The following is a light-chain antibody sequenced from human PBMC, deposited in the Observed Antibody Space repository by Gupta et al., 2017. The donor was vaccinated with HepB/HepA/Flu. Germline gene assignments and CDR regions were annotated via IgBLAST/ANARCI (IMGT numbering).Light chain of an antibody. CDR1: QGIGTY. V-gene: IGKV1-9*01. CDR3: QQLNSYLLT. J-gene: IGKJ2*01. CDR2: SAS. Sequence: DIQLTQSPSFLSASVGDRVTITCRASQGIGTYLAWYQKKPDIAPKLLIYSASTLQSGVPSRFSGSGSGTEFTLTISGLQPEDVATYFCQQLNSYLLTFGQGTKLEIK.